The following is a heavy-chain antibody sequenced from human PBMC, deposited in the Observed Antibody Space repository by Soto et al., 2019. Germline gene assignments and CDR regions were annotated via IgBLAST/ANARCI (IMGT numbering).Heavy chain of an antibody. D-gene: IGHD2-2*01. V-gene: IGHV1-18*01. CDR2: ISAYNGNT. CDR3: ATRRYCSSTSCYGRPYYYYTDV. CDR1: GYTFTSYG. Sequence: ASVKVSCKASGYTFTSYGISWVRQAPGQGLEWMGWISAYNGNTNYAQKLQGRVTMTTDTSTSTAYMELRSLRSDDTAVYYCATRRYCSSTSCYGRPYYYYTDVWGKGTTVTVSS. J-gene: IGHJ6*03.